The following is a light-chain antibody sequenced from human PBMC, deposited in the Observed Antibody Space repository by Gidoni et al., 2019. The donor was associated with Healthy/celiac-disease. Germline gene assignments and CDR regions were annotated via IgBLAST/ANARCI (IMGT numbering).Light chain of an antibody. CDR1: QSISSW. V-gene: IGKV1-5*01. CDR2: DAS. Sequence: DIQMTPSPSTLSASVGDRVTITCRASQSISSWLAWYQQKPGKAPKLLIYDASSLESGVPSRFSGSGSGTEFTLTISSLQPDDFATYYCQQYNSYSTWTFXXXTKVEIK. J-gene: IGKJ1*01. CDR3: QQYNSYSTWT.